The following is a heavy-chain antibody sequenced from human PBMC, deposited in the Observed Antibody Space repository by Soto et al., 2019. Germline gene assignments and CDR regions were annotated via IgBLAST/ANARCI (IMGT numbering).Heavy chain of an antibody. V-gene: IGHV4-31*03. J-gene: IGHJ4*02. CDR2: IYYSGST. Sequence: SETLSLTCTVSGGSISSGGYYWSWIRQHPGKGLEWIGYIYYSGSTYYNPSLKSRVTISVDTSKNQFSLKLGSVTAADTAVYYCARGYGFWYYFDYWGQGTLVTVSS. CDR1: GGSISSGGYY. D-gene: IGHD3-16*01. CDR3: ARGYGFWYYFDY.